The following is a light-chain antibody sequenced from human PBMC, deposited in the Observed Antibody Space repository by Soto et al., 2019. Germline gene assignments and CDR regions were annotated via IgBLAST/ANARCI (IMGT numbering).Light chain of an antibody. CDR2: DNN. CDR1: SSNIGNNF. Sequence: QSVLTQPPSVSAAPGQKVTISCSGSSSNIGNNFVSWYQQLPGTAPKLLIYDNNNRPSGIPDGFSGSKSGTSATLGITGLQTGDEADYYCATWYTSLSAVVFGGGTKLAVL. CDR3: ATWYTSLSAVV. J-gene: IGLJ2*01. V-gene: IGLV1-51*01.